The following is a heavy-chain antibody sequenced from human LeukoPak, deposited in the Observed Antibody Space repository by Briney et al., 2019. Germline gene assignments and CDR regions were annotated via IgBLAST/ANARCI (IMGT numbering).Heavy chain of an antibody. CDR2: SSAYNGNT. J-gene: IGHJ4*02. V-gene: IGHV1-18*01. CDR1: GYTFTSYG. D-gene: IGHD3-10*01. Sequence: ASVKVSCKASGYTFTSYGISWVRQAPGQGLEWMGWSSAYNGNTNYAQKLQGRVTMTTDTSTSTAYMELRSLRSDDTAVYYCAREIGVVRGVPDFDYWGQGTLVTVSS. CDR3: AREIGVVRGVPDFDY.